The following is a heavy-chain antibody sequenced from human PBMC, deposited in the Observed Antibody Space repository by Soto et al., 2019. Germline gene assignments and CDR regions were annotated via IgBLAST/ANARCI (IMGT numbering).Heavy chain of an antibody. CDR1: GGTFSSYT. CDR3: ASDLGRRGGGFDY. J-gene: IGHJ4*02. D-gene: IGHD5-12*01. CDR2: IIPILGIA. Sequence: QVQLVQSGAEVKKPGSSVKVSCKASGGTFSSYTISWVRQAPGQGLEWMGRIIPILGIANYAQKFQGRVTITADKSTSTAYMELSSLRSEDTAVYYCASDLGRRGGGFDYWGQGTLVTVSS. V-gene: IGHV1-69*02.